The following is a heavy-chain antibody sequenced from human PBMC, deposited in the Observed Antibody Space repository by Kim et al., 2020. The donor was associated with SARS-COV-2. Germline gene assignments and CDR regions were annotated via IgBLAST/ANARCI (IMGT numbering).Heavy chain of an antibody. Sequence: KSRVTISVDTSKNQFSLKLSSVTAADTAVYYCASLKWRRDIVVVPASFDPWGQGTLVTVSS. D-gene: IGHD2-2*01. CDR3: ASLKWRRDIVVVPASFDP. J-gene: IGHJ5*02. V-gene: IGHV4-39*01.